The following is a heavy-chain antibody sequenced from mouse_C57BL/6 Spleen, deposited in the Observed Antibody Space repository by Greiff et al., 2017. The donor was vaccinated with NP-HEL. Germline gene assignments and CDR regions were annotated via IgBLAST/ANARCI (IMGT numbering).Heavy chain of an antibody. CDR1: GFTFSSYS. CDR2: IRRGGDCT. J-gene: IGHJ4*01. CDR3: TRGLGSMDY. V-gene: IGHV5-9-1*02. Sequence: VQLVESGAGLVKPGGSLKLSCAASGFTFSSYSMSWVRQTPENRLEWVAYIRRGGDCTYYADTVKGRFTFSIANAWNTLYLQMSSLKADDTAIYYCTRGLGSMDYWGQGTSVTVSS.